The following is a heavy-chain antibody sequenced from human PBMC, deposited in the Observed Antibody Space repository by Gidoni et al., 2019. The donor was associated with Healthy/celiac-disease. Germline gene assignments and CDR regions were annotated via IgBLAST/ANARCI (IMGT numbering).Heavy chain of an antibody. CDR2: IWFDGSNK. CDR3: ARSIAVTAGYYYGMDV. V-gene: IGHV3-33*01. D-gene: IGHD2-21*02. Sequence: QVQLVASGGGVVQPGRSLRLSCTVSGFTFSTYGMHWVRQAPGKGLEWVAVIWFDGSNKYYAYSVKGRFTISRDNSKNTLSLQMNSLRAEDAAVYYCARSIAVTAGYYYGMDVWGQGTTVTVSS. CDR1: GFTFSTYG. J-gene: IGHJ6*02.